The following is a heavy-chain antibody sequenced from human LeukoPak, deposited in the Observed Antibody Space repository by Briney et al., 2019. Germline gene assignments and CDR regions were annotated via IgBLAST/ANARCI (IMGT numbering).Heavy chain of an antibody. CDR3: ARRSEFGVLYYMDV. CDR2: ISSPGTTI. J-gene: IGHJ6*03. Sequence: GGSLRLSCAASGFRFSDYYMSWIRQAPGKGLEWLSYISSPGTTIYYVDSVKGRFTISRDNAKNSLYLQMNSLRAEDTAVYYCARRSEFGVLYYMDVWGKGTTVTVSS. V-gene: IGHV3-11*04. D-gene: IGHD3-16*01. CDR1: GFRFSDYY.